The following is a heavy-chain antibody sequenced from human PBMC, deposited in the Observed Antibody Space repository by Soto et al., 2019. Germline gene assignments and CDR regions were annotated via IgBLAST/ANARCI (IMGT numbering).Heavy chain of an antibody. Sequence: QVQLVESGGGVVQPGRSLRLSCAASGFTFSSYAMHWVRQAPGKGLEWVAVISYDGSNKYYADSVKGRFTISRDNSTNTLYLQMNSLRAEDTAVYYCARDPSVPVAGDAFDIWGQGTMVTVSS. CDR1: GFTFSSYA. D-gene: IGHD6-19*01. CDR3: ARDPSVPVAGDAFDI. J-gene: IGHJ3*02. V-gene: IGHV3-30-3*01. CDR2: ISYDGSNK.